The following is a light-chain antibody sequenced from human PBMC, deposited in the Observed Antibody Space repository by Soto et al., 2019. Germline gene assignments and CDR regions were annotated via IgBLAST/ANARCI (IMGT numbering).Light chain of an antibody. J-gene: IGKJ5*01. Sequence: DIQMTQSPSTLSAFVGERVTITCRASQSISTWLAWYQQKPGKAPNLLIYKASTLEIGVPPRFSGSGSGTEFTLTISSLQPDDFATYYCQQYDSYSSITFGQGPRLEIK. CDR2: KAS. CDR1: QSISTW. V-gene: IGKV1-5*03. CDR3: QQYDSYSSIT.